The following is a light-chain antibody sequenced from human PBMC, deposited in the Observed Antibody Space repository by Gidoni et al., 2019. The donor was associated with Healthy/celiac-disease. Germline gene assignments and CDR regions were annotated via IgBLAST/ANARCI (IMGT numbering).Light chain of an antibody. Sequence: DIQLTQSPSFMSASVGGRVTITCRDSQDISSYLAWYQQKPGKAPKLLIYAASTWQSGVPSRFSGSGSGTEFTLTISSLQPEDFATYYCQQLNSYPLTFGGGTKVEIK. CDR2: AAS. V-gene: IGKV1-9*01. CDR3: QQLNSYPLT. J-gene: IGKJ4*01. CDR1: QDISSY.